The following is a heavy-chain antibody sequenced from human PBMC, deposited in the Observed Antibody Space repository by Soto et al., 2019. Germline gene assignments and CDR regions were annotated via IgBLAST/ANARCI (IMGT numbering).Heavy chain of an antibody. D-gene: IGHD2-15*01. CDR3: ATVIPATRYFAY. CDR1: VGSIVNDDYS. Sequence: PSETLSLTCTFSVGSIVNDDYSWSWVRQPPGKGLEWIGYIYHSGTTYYNPSLTSRVTISVDGSNNQFSLKLTSMTAADTAVYYCATVIPATRYFAYWGQGILVTVSS. J-gene: IGHJ4*02. CDR2: IYHSGTT. V-gene: IGHV4-30-2*01.